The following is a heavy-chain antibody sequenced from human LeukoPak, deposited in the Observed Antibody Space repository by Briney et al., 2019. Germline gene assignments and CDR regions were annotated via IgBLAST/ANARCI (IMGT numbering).Heavy chain of an antibody. V-gene: IGHV3-23*01. CDR3: ALPYYYDSSGQGDFDY. CDR1: GFTFSSYA. J-gene: IGHJ4*02. CDR2: ISGSGGST. D-gene: IGHD3-22*01. Sequence: GGSLRLSRAASGFTFSSYARSWVRQAPGKGLEWISAISGSGGSTYYADSVKGRFTISRDNSKNTLYLQMNSLRAEDTAVYYCALPYYYDSSGQGDFDYWGQGTLVTVSS.